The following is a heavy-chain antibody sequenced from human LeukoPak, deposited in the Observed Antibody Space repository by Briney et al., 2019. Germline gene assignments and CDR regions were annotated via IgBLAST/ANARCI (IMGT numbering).Heavy chain of an antibody. CDR1: GGTFSSYA. CDR3: AREQTAMVAKYYYGMDV. D-gene: IGHD5-18*01. Sequence: SVKVSCKASGGTFSSYAISWVRQAPGQGLEWMGGIIPIFGTANYAQKFQGRVTIIADESTSTAYMELSSLRSEDTAVYYCAREQTAMVAKYYYGMDVWGQGTTVTVSS. V-gene: IGHV1-69*13. J-gene: IGHJ6*02. CDR2: IIPIFGTA.